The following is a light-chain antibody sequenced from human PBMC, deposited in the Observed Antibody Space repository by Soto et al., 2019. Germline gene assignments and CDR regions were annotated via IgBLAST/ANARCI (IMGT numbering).Light chain of an antibody. CDR3: AAWDDSLNGRV. CDR1: SSNIGNNV. CDR2: YDN. V-gene: IGLV1-36*01. J-gene: IGLJ2*01. Sequence: QSVLTQPPSMSEAPRQRVTISCSGSSSNIGNNVVNWYQQLPGKAPKLLIYYDNLKPSGVSDRFSGSKSGTSASLAISGLQYEDEADYYCAAWDDSLNGRVFGGGTKLTVL.